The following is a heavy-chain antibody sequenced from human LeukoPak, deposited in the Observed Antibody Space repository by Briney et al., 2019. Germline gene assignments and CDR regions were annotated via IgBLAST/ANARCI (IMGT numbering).Heavy chain of an antibody. J-gene: IGHJ4*02. V-gene: IGHV3-48*03. Sequence: GGSLRLSCAASGFTFSRYEMNWVRQAPGKGLEWVSYISGSGGNIYYADSVKGRFTITRDNAKNSLFLQMNSLRAEDTAVYYCARGFLFPYYFDYWGQGTLVTVSS. CDR3: ARGFLFPYYFDY. CDR2: ISGSGGNI. CDR1: GFTFSRYE.